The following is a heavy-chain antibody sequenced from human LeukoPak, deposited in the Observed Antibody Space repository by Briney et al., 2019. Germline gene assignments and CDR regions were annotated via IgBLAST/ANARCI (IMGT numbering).Heavy chain of an antibody. J-gene: IGHJ4*02. V-gene: IGHV3-23*01. CDR3: AKEAVDYDILTGYYTTGYFDY. Sequence: GGSLRLSYAASGFTFSSYAMSWVRQAPGKGLEWVSGISGSGGNTYYADSVKGRFTISRDNSKNTLYLQMSSLRAEDTAVYYCAKEAVDYDILTGYYTTGYFDYWGQGTLVTVSS. CDR1: GFTFSSYA. D-gene: IGHD3-9*01. CDR2: ISGSGGNT.